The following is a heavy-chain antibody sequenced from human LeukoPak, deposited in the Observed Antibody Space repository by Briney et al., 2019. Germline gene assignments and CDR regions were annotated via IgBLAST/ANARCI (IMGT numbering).Heavy chain of an antibody. V-gene: IGHV3-21*01. J-gene: IGHJ4*02. CDR3: AKDAGVDIVATTYYFDY. D-gene: IGHD5-12*01. CDR1: GFTFSRNS. CDR2: ISTSSIYI. Sequence: GGSLRLSCAASGFTFSRNSLSWVRQAPGKGLEWVSSISTSSIYIYYADSVKGRFTISRDNTKNSLYLQMNSLRAEDTAVYYCAKDAGVDIVATTYYFDYWGQGTLVTVSS.